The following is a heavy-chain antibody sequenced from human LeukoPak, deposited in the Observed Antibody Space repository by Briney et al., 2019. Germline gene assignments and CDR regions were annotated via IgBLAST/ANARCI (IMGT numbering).Heavy chain of an antibody. CDR1: GFTFRSYS. D-gene: IGHD2-15*01. V-gene: IGHV3-48*04. CDR2: ISTSGTTI. CDR3: ARVVVVVVAATRVDWFDP. J-gene: IGHJ5*02. Sequence: GGSLRLSCAASGFTFRSYSLNWVRQAPGKGLEWISYISTSGTTIYYADSMKGRFTISRDNAKNSLYLQMNSLRAEDTAVYYCARVVVVVVAATRVDWFDPWGQGTLVTVSS.